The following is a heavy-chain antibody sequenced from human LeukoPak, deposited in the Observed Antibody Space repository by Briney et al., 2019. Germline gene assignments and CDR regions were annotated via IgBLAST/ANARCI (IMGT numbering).Heavy chain of an antibody. CDR1: GFTFSGTA. J-gene: IGHJ1*01. CDR3: VRDIAAAGTPASTEYFQH. V-gene: IGHV3-73*01. CDR2: IKSKAYNYAT. D-gene: IGHD6-13*01. Sequence: GGSLRLSCAASGFTFSGTAIHWVRQASGKGLEWVGRIKSKAYNYATEYAASVKGRFTISRDDSKNTAYLQMNSLRAEDTAVYYCVRDIAAAGTPASTEYFQHWGQGTLVTVSS.